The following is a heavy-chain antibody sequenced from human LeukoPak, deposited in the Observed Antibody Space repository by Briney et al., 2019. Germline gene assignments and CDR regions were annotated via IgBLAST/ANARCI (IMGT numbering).Heavy chain of an antibody. CDR3: ARDNQITMVRGVIPFNWFDP. V-gene: IGHV1-69*01. J-gene: IGHJ5*02. CDR2: IIPIFGTA. Sequence: GSSVKVSCKASGGTFSSYAISWVRQAPGQGLEWMGGIIPIFGTANYAQKFQGRVTITADESTSTAYMELSSLRSEDTAAYYCARDNQITMVRGVIPFNWFDPWGQGTLVTASS. D-gene: IGHD3-10*01. CDR1: GGTFSSYA.